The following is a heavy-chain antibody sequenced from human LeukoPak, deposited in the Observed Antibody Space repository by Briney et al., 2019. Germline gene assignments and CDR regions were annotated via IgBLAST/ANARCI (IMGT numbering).Heavy chain of an antibody. CDR3: AKSGYYDSSGVFDY. V-gene: IGHV3-30*02. J-gene: IGHJ4*02. D-gene: IGHD3-22*01. Sequence: PGGSLRPSCAASGFTFSSYGMHWVRQAPGKGLEWVAFIRYDGSNKYYADSVKGRFTISRDNSKNTLYLQMNSLRAEDTAVYYCAKSGYYDSSGVFDYWGQGTLVTVSS. CDR2: IRYDGSNK. CDR1: GFTFSSYG.